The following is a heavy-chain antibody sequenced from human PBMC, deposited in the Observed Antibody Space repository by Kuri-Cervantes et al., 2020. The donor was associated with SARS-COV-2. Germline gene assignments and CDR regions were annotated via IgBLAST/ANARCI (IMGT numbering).Heavy chain of an antibody. Sequence: SVKVSCKASGGTFSSYAISWVRQAPGQGLEWMGGIIPIFGTANYAQKFQGRVTITADESTSTAYMELSSLRSEDTAVYYCASLGDAGERSPPFDYWGQGTLVTVSS. CDR2: IIPIFGTA. V-gene: IGHV1-69*13. CDR1: GGTFSSYA. CDR3: ASLGDAGERSPPFDY. D-gene: IGHD3-10*01. J-gene: IGHJ4*02.